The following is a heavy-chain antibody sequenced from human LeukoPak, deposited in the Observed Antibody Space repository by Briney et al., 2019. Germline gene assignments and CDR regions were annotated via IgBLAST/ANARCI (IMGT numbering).Heavy chain of an antibody. Sequence: EASVKVSCKASGGTFSSYAISWVRQAPGQGLEWMGGIIPIFGTANYAQKFQGRVTITADESTSTAYMELSSLRSEDTAVYYCASTMVRGVPPYYYYYGMDVWGQGTTVTVSS. CDR3: ASTMVRGVPPYYYYYGMDV. J-gene: IGHJ6*02. CDR1: GGTFSSYA. V-gene: IGHV1-69*13. CDR2: IIPIFGTA. D-gene: IGHD3-10*01.